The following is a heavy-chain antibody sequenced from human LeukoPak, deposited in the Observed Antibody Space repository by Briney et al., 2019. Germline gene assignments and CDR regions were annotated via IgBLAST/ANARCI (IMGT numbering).Heavy chain of an antibody. J-gene: IGHJ4*02. CDR3: ARFLTTVTTVGIANYFDY. D-gene: IGHD4-17*01. CDR2: IYYSGST. CDR1: GGSVSPYY. V-gene: IGHV4-59*08. Sequence: PSETLSLTCTVSGGSVSPYYWSWIRQPPGKGLEWIGYIYYSGSTKYNPSLKSRVTISVDTSKNQFSLKLSSVTAAHTAIYYCARFLTTVTTVGIANYFDYWGQGTLVTVSS.